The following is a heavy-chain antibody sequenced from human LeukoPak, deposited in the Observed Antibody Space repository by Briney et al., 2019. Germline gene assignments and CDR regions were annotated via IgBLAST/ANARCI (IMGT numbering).Heavy chain of an antibody. CDR2: IYYSGST. D-gene: IGHD3-10*01. J-gene: IGHJ4*02. V-gene: IGHV4-39*07. Sequence: SETLSLTCTVSGGSISSSSYYWGWIRQPPGKGLEWIGSIYYSGSTYYNPSLKSRVTISVDTSKNQFSLKLSSVTAADTAVYYCARAGRWRHPFDYWGQGTLVTVSS. CDR1: GGSISSSSYY. CDR3: ARAGRWRHPFDY.